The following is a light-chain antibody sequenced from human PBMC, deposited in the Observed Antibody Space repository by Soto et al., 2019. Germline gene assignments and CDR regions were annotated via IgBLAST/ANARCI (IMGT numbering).Light chain of an antibody. CDR2: GAS. Sequence: EIVMTQSPATLSRSPGERDTLSCRASQSVSSNLAWYQQKPGQAPRLLIYGASTRATGIPARFSGSGSGTEFTLTISSLQSEDFAVDYCQQYNNWPQYTFGQGTKLEIK. CDR1: QSVSSN. J-gene: IGKJ2*01. CDR3: QQYNNWPQYT. V-gene: IGKV3-15*01.